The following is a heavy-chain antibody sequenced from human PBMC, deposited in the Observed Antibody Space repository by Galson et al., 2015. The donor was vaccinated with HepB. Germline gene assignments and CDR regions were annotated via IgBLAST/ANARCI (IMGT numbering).Heavy chain of an antibody. CDR2: ISGSAATT. D-gene: IGHD3-10*01. CDR3: AKELEPSFYNGRRGNYYDY. CDR1: GFTFTTYA. Sequence: SLRLSCAASGFTFTTYAMGWVRQAPGKGLGWVSSISGSAATTYHADPVKGRFTISRDNFKDTLYLQMNSLRVEDTAVYYCAKELEPSFYNGRRGNYYDYWGRGVLVTVSS. V-gene: IGHV3-23*01. J-gene: IGHJ4*02.